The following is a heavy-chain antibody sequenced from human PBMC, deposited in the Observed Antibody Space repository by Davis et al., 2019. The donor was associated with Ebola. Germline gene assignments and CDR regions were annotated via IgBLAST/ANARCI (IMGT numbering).Heavy chain of an antibody. J-gene: IGHJ4*02. CDR2: IRSKANSYAT. D-gene: IGHD1-26*01. Sequence: PGGSLRLSCAASGFTFSGSAMHRVRQASGKGLEWVGRIRSKANSYATAYAASVKGRFTISRDDSKNTAYLQMYSLKTEDTAVYYCTSTAGSVDYWGQGTLVTVSS. V-gene: IGHV3-73*01. CDR3: TSTAGSVDY. CDR1: GFTFSGSA.